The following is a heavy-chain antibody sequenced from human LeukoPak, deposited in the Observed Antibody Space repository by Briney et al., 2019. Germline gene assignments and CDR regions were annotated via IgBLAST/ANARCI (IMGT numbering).Heavy chain of an antibody. V-gene: IGHV1-2*02. CDR3: ARDEDFWTPDGY. Sequence: ASVKVSCKASGYTFTVYYMHWVRQAPGQGLEWMGWINPNSGGTNYAQKFQGRVTMTRDTSISTAYMELSRLRSDDTAVYYCARDEDFWTPDGYWGQGTLVTVSS. J-gene: IGHJ4*02. CDR2: INPNSGGT. D-gene: IGHD3/OR15-3a*01. CDR1: GYTFTVYY.